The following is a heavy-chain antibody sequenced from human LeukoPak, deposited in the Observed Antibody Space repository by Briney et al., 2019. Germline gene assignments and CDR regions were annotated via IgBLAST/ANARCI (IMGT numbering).Heavy chain of an antibody. Sequence: SETLSLTCTVSGGSISSYYWSWIRQPPGKGLEWIGYIYYSGSTNYNPSLKSRVTISVDTSKNQFSLKLSSVTAADTAVYFCARDRPTLWFGEGNWFDPWGQGTLVTVSS. V-gene: IGHV4-59*01. CDR1: GGSISSYY. D-gene: IGHD3-10*01. J-gene: IGHJ5*02. CDR3: ARDRPTLWFGEGNWFDP. CDR2: IYYSGST.